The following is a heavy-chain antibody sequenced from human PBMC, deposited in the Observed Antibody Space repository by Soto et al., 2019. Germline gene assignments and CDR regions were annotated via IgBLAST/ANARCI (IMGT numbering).Heavy chain of an antibody. CDR1: GYTFTSYC. CDR2: ISAHNGNT. J-gene: IGHJ4*02. V-gene: IGHV1-18*04. Sequence: ASVKVSGKASGYTFTSYCISWVLQAPGEGLEWMGWISAHNGNTDYAQKFQGRVTMTTDTSTSTASMELRSLRSEDTAVYYCARGSYISSWYSLDYWGQGTLVTVSS. CDR3: ARGSYISSWYSLDY. D-gene: IGHD6-13*01.